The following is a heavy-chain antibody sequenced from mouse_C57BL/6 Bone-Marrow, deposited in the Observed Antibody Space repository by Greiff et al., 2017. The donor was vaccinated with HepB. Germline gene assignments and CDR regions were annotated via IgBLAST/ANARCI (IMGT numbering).Heavy chain of an antibody. CDR1: GYTFTSYG. CDR2: IYPRSGNT. Sequence: QVQLQQSGAELARPGASVKLSCKASGYTFTSYGISWVKQRTGQGLEWIGEIYPRSGNTYYNEKFKGKATLAADKSSSTAYMELRSLTSEDSAVYFCARKAGTGDAMDYWGQGTSVTVSS. V-gene: IGHV1-81*01. CDR3: ARKAGTGDAMDY. J-gene: IGHJ4*01.